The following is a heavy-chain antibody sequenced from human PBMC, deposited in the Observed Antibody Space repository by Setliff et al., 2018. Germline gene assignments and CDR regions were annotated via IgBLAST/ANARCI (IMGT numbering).Heavy chain of an antibody. Sequence: SETLSLTCTVSGVSINNYYWSWIRQPPGKGLEWIGYINYSGNTNYNPSLRSRVTISVDTSKNQFSLKLTSVTAADTAVYFRARIPFHYDSSGYYYDLNWYFDLWGRGALVTVSS. V-gene: IGHV4-59*08. J-gene: IGHJ2*01. D-gene: IGHD3-22*01. CDR3: ARIPFHYDSSGYYYDLNWYFDL. CDR2: INYSGNT. CDR1: GVSINNYY.